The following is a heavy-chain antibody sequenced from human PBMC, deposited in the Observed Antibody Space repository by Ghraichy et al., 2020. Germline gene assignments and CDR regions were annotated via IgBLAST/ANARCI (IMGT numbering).Heavy chain of an antibody. CDR3: ARLVDY. CDR1: GYTFTGYY. J-gene: IGHJ4*02. V-gene: IGHV1-2*02. CDR2: INPGSGAT. Sequence: ASVKVSCKASGYTFTGYYMHWVRQAPGQGLEWMGWINPGSGATNYAQKFQGRFTVTRDTSITTAYMELSKLTSDDTAVYYCARLVDYWGQGTLVTVSS.